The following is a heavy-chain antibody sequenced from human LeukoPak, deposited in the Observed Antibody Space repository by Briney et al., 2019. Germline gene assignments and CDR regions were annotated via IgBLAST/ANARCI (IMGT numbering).Heavy chain of an antibody. CDR2: ISSSSSYI. J-gene: IGHJ4*02. V-gene: IGHV3-21*01. D-gene: IGHD3-9*01. CDR3: ARADILTGYYFDY. Sequence: NPGGSLRLSCAASGFTFSSYSMNWVRQAPGKGLEWVSSISSSSSYIYYADSVKGRFTISRDNAKNSLYLQMNSLRAEDTAVYYCARADILTGYYFDYWGQGTLVTVSS. CDR1: GFTFSSYS.